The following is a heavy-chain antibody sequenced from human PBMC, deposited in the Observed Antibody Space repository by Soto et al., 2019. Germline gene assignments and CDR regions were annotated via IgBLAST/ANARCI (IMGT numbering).Heavy chain of an antibody. Sequence: EVQLVESGGGLVQPGRSLRLSCAASGFTFDDYAMHWVRQAPGKGLEWVSGISWNSGSIGYADSVKGRFTISRDNAKNALYLQMNSLRAEDTALYYCAKDINPDSGYAQRGYYFDYWGQGTLVTVSS. V-gene: IGHV3-9*01. CDR1: GFTFDDYA. CDR3: AKDINPDSGYAQRGYYFDY. D-gene: IGHD5-12*01. J-gene: IGHJ4*02. CDR2: ISWNSGSI.